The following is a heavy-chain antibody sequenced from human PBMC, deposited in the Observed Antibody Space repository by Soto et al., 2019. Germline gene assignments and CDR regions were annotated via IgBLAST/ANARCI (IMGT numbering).Heavy chain of an antibody. J-gene: IGHJ5*02. CDR3: ARGYFSSTICYIWDNWFDP. CDR1: GGSISSYY. D-gene: IGHD2-2*02. Sequence: QVQLQESGPGLVKPSETLSLTCTVSGGSISSYYWSWIRQPPGKGLEWIGYIYYSGRTNYNPSLKSRVTMSVDTSKNQFSLKLRSVTAADTAVYYCARGYFSSTICYIWDNWFDPWGQGTRVTVSS. V-gene: IGHV4-59*01. CDR2: IYYSGRT.